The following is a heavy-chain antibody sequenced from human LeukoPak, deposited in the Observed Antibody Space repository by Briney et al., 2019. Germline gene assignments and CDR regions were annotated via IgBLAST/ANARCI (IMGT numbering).Heavy chain of an antibody. CDR2: MNPNSGNT. V-gene: IGHV1-8*01. CDR3: ARAVVVPAATSLFEYYYYYGMDV. Sequence: ASVKVSCKASGYTFTSYDINWVRQATGQGLEWMGWMNPNSGNTGYAQKFQGRVTMTRNTSISTAYMELSSLRSEDTAVYYCARAVVVPAATSLFEYYYYYGMDVWGQGTTVTVSS. CDR1: GYTFTSYD. D-gene: IGHD2-2*01. J-gene: IGHJ6*02.